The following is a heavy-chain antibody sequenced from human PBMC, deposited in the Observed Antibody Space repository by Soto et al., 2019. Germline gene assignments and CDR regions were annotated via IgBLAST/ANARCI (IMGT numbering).Heavy chain of an antibody. V-gene: IGHV3-30*18. CDR2: ISYDGSDK. J-gene: IGHJ4*02. CDR3: VKFLPPTLAPPSDF. CDR1: GFTFSSFG. Sequence: GGSLRLSCAASGFTFSSFGIHWVRQAPGKGLEWVAVISYDGSDKYYADSVKGRFTISRDNSKNTLYLQMNSLRPDDTAVYYCVKFLPPTLAPPSDFWGKRTLVTLSS.